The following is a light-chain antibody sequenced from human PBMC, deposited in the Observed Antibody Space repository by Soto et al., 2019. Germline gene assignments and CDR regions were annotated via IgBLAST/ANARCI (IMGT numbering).Light chain of an antibody. V-gene: IGLV2-11*01. CDR3: CSSAGSSTVI. CDR1: SRDVGAYNY. Sequence: QSALTQPRSVSGSPGQSVTIFCTGTSRDVGAYNYVSWYQQHPGKAPKLIIYDVSKWPSGVPDRFSGSKSGNTASLTISGLQAEDEADYYCCSSAGSSTVIFGGGTKLTVL. CDR2: DVS. J-gene: IGLJ2*01.